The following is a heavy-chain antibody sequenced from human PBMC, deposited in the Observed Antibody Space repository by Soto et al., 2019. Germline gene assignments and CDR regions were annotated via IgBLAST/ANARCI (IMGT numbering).Heavy chain of an antibody. V-gene: IGHV1-46*01. D-gene: IGHD3-22*01. CDR3: ARANFRYYDSSGYALAYCDY. CDR2: INPSGGST. CDR1: GYTFTSYY. Sequence: ASVKVACKASGYTFTSYYMHWVRQAPGQGLEWMGIINPSGGSTSYAQKFQGRVTMTRDTPTSTVYMELSSLRSEDTAVYYCARANFRYYDSSGYALAYCDYWGQGTLVTVSS. J-gene: IGHJ4*02.